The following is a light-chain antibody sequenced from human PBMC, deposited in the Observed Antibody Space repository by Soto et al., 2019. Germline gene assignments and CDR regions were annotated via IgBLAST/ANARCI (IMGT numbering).Light chain of an antibody. V-gene: IGKV1-39*01. CDR1: QRIFSY. CDR3: QQYGSSGT. Sequence: DIQMTQSPSSLSASVGDRVTITCRASQRIFSYLNWYQQKPGKAPKLLIYATSSLQSGVPSRFSGSGSGTDFTLTISRLEPEDFAVYYCQQYGSSGTFGQGTKVDIK. CDR2: ATS. J-gene: IGKJ1*01.